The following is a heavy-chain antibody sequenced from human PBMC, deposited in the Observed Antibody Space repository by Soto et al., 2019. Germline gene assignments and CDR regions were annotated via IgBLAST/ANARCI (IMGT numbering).Heavy chain of an antibody. J-gene: IGHJ3*02. D-gene: IGHD2-15*01. CDR3: VKDDLYCSGGSCLGAFDI. V-gene: IGHV3-64D*08. Sequence: GGSLRLSYSASGFTFSSYAMHWVRQAPGKGLEYVSAISSNGGSTYYADSVKGRFTISRDNSKNTLYLQMSSLRAEDTAVYYCVKDDLYCSGGSCLGAFDIWGQGTMVTVSS. CDR1: GFTFSSYA. CDR2: ISSNGGST.